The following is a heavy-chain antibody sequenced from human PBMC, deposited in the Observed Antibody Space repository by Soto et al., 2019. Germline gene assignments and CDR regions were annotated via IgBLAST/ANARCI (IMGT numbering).Heavy chain of an antibody. CDR1: GGSISSYY. CDR2: IYYSGST. J-gene: IGHJ3*01. CDR3: ARRYGSAFDF. D-gene: IGHD3-10*01. Sequence: QVQLQESGPGLVKPSETLSLTCTVSGGSISSYYWGWIRQPPGKGLEWIGYIYYSGSTNYSPSLKSRVTKSVDTSKYQFSLKLTSVTAADTAVYYCARRYGSAFDFWGQGTMVTVSS. V-gene: IGHV4-59*01.